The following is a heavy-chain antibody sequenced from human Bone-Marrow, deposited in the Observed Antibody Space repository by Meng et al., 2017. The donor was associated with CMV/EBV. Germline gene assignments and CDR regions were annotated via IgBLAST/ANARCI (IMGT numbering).Heavy chain of an antibody. D-gene: IGHD1-26*01. CDR3: ARRIGGSFHYGMDV. J-gene: IGHJ6*02. CDR1: GYTFTGHY. V-gene: IGHV1-2*02. Sequence: ASVKVSCKASGYTFTGHYLHWVRQAPGQGLEWMGWINPNSGGTYYAQKFQGRVTMTRDTSISTAYMELSSLRSDDTAVYYCARRIGGSFHYGMDVWGQGTTVTGLL. CDR2: INPNSGGT.